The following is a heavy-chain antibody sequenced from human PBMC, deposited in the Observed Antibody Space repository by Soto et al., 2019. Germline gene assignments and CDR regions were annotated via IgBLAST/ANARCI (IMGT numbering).Heavy chain of an antibody. CDR2: IYSGGST. CDR3: ARVGIAAAIDAFDI. Sequence: GGSLRLSCAASGFTVSSNYMSWVRQAPGKGLEWVSVIYSGGSTYYADSVKGRFTISRDNSKNTLYLQMNSLRAEDTAVYYCARVGIAAAIDAFDIWGQGTMVTVSS. CDR1: GFTVSSNY. D-gene: IGHD6-13*01. V-gene: IGHV3-53*01. J-gene: IGHJ3*02.